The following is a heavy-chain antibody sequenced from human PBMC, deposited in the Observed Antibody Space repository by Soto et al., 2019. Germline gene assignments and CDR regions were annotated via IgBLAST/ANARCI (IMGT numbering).Heavy chain of an antibody. D-gene: IGHD4-17*01. CDR1: GFTFSSYG. V-gene: IGHV3-30*18. J-gene: IGHJ2*01. CDR2: ISYDGSNK. Sequence: QVQLVESGGGVVQPGRSLRLSCAASGFTFSSYGMHWVRQAPGKGLEWVAVISYDGSNKYYADSVKGRFTISRDNSKNTLYLQMNSLRAEDTSVYYCAKPRYGDYDANWYFDLWGRGTLVTVSS. CDR3: AKPRYGDYDANWYFDL.